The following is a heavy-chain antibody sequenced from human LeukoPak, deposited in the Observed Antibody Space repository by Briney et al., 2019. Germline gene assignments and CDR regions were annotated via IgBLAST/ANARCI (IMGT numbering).Heavy chain of an antibody. CDR2: IYTGATT. J-gene: IGHJ4*02. V-gene: IGHV3-66*02. CDR1: GLSVSSNY. CDR3: ASPGSSSGWYNY. Sequence: GGSLRLSCAASGLSVSSNYMSWVRQAPGKGLEWVSIIYTGATTNYADSVKGRFTISRDSSKNMLYLQMGNLRAEDMAVYYCASPGSSSGWYNYWGQGTLVTVSS. D-gene: IGHD6-19*01.